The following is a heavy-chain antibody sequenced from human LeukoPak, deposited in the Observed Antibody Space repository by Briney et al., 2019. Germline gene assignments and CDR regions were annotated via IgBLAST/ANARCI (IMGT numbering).Heavy chain of an antibody. CDR1: GDSVSSNSAA. V-gene: IGHV6-1*01. J-gene: IGHJ6*03. CDR3: ARGLYYYDSSGGQYYYYYYYMDV. Sequence: SQTLSLTCAISGDSVSSNSAAWNWIRQSPSRGLEWLGRTYYRSKWYNDYAVSVKSRITINPDTSKNQFSLQLNSVTPEDTAVYYCARGLYYYDSSGGQYYYYYYYMDVWGKGTTVTISS. CDR2: TYYRSKWYN. D-gene: IGHD3-22*01.